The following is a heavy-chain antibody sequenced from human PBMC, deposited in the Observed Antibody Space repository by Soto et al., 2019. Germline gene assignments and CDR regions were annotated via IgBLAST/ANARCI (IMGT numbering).Heavy chain of an antibody. V-gene: IGHV3-30-3*01. CDR2: ISYDGSNK. CDR3: ARGTYCSGGSCYDPPSFDY. Sequence: QVQLVESGGGVVQPGRSLRLSCAASGFTFSSYAMHWVRQAPGKGLEWVAVISYDGSNKYYADSVKGRFTISRDNSKITLYLQMNSLRAEDTAVYYCARGTYCSGGSCYDPPSFDYWCQGTLVTVS. CDR1: GFTFSSYA. J-gene: IGHJ4*02. D-gene: IGHD2-15*01.